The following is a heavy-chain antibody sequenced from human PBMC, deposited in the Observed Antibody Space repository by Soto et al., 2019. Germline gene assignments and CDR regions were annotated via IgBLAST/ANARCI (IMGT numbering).Heavy chain of an antibody. D-gene: IGHD6-25*01. CDR1: GFPFGSIG. Sequence: QVQLVESGGGVVQPGRSRKLSGAASGFPFGSIGMHWVRQAPGKGLEWGAVISYDGSNKYYADSVKGRFTISRDNSKNTLYLQMNSLRAEDTAVYYCAKDLGSDYYYYGMDVWGQGTTVTVSS. V-gene: IGHV3-30*18. CDR3: AKDLGSDYYYYGMDV. J-gene: IGHJ6*02. CDR2: ISYDGSNK.